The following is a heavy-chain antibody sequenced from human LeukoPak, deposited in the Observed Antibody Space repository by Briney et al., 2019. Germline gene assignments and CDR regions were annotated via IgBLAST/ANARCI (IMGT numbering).Heavy chain of an antibody. CDR1: GGSFSGYY. CDR3: ASGGIADRLKT. J-gene: IGHJ5*02. V-gene: IGHV4-34*01. Sequence: SETLSLTCAVYGGSFSGYYWTWIRQPPGKGLEWIGEINHSGTTHYNPSLKSRVTISVDTSKNQFSLRLSSVTAADTAVYYCASGGIADRLKTWGQGTLVNVSS. D-gene: IGHD6-6*01. CDR2: INHSGTT.